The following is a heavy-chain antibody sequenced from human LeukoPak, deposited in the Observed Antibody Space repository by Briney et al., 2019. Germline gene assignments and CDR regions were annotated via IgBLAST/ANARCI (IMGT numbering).Heavy chain of an antibody. V-gene: IGHV3-48*03. D-gene: IGHD6-6*01. CDR1: GFTCSSYE. CDR3: ATGVAARPGGSFDY. Sequence: PGGSLRRSCAASGFTCSSYEMNWVRQAPGKGLEWVSYISSSGSTIYYADSVKGRFTISRDNAKNSLDLQMNRRRAEDLDVFYSATGVAARPGGSFDYWGQRTLVTASS. CDR2: ISSSGSTI. J-gene: IGHJ4*02.